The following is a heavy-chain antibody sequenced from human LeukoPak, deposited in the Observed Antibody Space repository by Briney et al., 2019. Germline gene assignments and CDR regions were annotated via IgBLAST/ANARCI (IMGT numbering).Heavy chain of an antibody. CDR1: GYTFTSYY. CDR2: INPSGGST. Sequence: ASVKVSCKASGYTFTSYYMHWVRQAPGQGLEWMGIINPSGGSTSYAQKFQGRVTMTRDTSTSTVYMELSSLRSEDTAVYYCARGRYRSGYYYDSSGYFGWGQGTLVTVSS. J-gene: IGHJ4*02. D-gene: IGHD3-22*01. CDR3: ARGRYRSGYYYDSSGYFG. V-gene: IGHV1-46*01.